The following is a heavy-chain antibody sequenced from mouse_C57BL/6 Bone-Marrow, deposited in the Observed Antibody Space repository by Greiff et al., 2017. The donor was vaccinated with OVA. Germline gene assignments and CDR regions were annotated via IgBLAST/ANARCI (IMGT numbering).Heavy chain of an antibody. V-gene: IGHV1-81*01. CDR1: GYTFTSYG. CDR2: IYPRSGNT. Sequence: QVHVKQSGAELARPGASVKLSCKASGYTFTSYGISWVKQRTGQGLEWIGEIYPRSGNTYYNEKFKGKATLTADKSSSTAYMELRSLTSEDSAVYFCARRVLRPFAYWGQGTLVTVSA. CDR3: ARRVLRPFAY. J-gene: IGHJ3*01. D-gene: IGHD1-1*01.